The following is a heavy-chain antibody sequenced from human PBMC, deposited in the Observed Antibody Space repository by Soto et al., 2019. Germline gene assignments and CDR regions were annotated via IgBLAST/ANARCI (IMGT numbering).Heavy chain of an antibody. CDR2: IDSGNGNT. D-gene: IGHD3-22*01. V-gene: IGHV1-3*01. CDR1: GYSFTRYA. Sequence: ASVKVSCKASGYSFTRYAIHWVRQAPGQRLEWMGWIDSGNGNTKYSRNFHGRVIITRDTSANTVYMELNSLRSEDTAVYYCARDLYYCSSGYYSHWGQGTLVTVSS. J-gene: IGHJ4*02. CDR3: ARDLYYCSSGYYSH.